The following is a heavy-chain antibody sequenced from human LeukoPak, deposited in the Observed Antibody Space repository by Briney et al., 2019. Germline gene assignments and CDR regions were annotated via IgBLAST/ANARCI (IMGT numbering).Heavy chain of an antibody. Sequence: PGGSLRLSCAASGFTFSSYAMSWVRQAPGKGLEWVSGISGSGGSRYYADSVKGRFTISRDNSKNTLYLQMNSLRAEDTAVYYCTTGAPRAYSGSYSNCWGQGTLVTVSS. CDR3: TTGAPRAYSGSYSNC. D-gene: IGHD1-26*01. CDR1: GFTFSSYA. J-gene: IGHJ4*02. CDR2: ISGSGGSR. V-gene: IGHV3-23*01.